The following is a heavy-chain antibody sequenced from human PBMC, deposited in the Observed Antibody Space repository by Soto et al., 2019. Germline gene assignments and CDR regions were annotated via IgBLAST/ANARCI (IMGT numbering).Heavy chain of an antibody. CDR1: GFTFDDYA. J-gene: IGHJ5*02. D-gene: IGHD1-26*01. Sequence: EVQLVESGGGLVQPGRSLRLSCAASGFTFDDYAMHWVRQAPGKGLEWVSGISWNSGNIGYADSVKGRFTISRDNANNSLYLQMNSLRAEDTALYYCAKDMGGSYLVGWFDPWGQGTLVTVSS. V-gene: IGHV3-9*01. CDR2: ISWNSGNI. CDR3: AKDMGGSYLVGWFDP.